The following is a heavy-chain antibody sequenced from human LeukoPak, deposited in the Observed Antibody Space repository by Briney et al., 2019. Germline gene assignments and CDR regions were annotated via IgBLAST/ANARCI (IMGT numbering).Heavy chain of an antibody. Sequence: ASVNVSCTASGYTFTSYGISWVRQAPGQGLEWMGWISAYNGNTNYVQKLQGRVTMTTDTSTSTAYMELRSLRSDDTAVYYCAREGVAVAAGQDFDYWGQGTLVTVSS. J-gene: IGHJ4*02. D-gene: IGHD6-19*01. CDR3: AREGVAVAAGQDFDY. CDR1: GYTFTSYG. CDR2: ISAYNGNT. V-gene: IGHV1-18*01.